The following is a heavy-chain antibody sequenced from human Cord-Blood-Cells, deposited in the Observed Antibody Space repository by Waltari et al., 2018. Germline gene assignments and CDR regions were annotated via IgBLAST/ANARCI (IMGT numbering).Heavy chain of an antibody. D-gene: IGHD6-13*01. CDR1: GGSISSSNW. CDR2: SYHSGST. V-gene: IGHV4-4*02. Sequence: QVQLQESGPGLVKPSGTLSLTCAVSGGSISSSNWCSWVRQPLGKGLEWIGESYHSGSTNYNPSLKSRVTISVDKSKNQFSLKLSSVTAADTAVYYCARLIAAAGIRREGLVYWGQGTLVTVSS. CDR3: ARLIAAAGIRREGLVY. J-gene: IGHJ4*02.